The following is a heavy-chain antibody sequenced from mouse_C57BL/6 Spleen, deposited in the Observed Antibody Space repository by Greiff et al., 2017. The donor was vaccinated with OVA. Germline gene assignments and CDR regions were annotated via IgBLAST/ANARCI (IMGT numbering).Heavy chain of an antibody. V-gene: IGHV3-6*01. CDR3: ARALVATNFDV. CDR2: ISYDGSN. J-gene: IGHJ1*03. Sequence: EVKLMESGPGLVKPSQSLSLTCSVTGYSITSGYYWNWIRQFPGNKLEWMGYISYDGSNNYNPSLKNRISITRDTSKNQFFLKLNFVTTEDTATYYCARALVATNFDVWGTGTTVTVSS. CDR1: GYSITSGYY. D-gene: IGHD1-1*01.